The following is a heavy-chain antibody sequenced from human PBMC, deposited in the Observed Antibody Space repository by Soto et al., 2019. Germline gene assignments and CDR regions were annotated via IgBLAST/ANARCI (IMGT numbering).Heavy chain of an antibody. CDR3: ARDDVDYNWFDP. CDR1: GGTFSSYA. CDR2: IIPIFGTA. Sequence: SVKVSCKASGGTFSSYAISWVRQAPGQGLEWMGGIIPIFGTANYAQKFQGRVTITADGSTSTAYMELSSLRSEDTAVYYCARDDVDYNWFDPWGQGTLVTVSS. V-gene: IGHV1-69*13. J-gene: IGHJ5*02. D-gene: IGHD4-17*01.